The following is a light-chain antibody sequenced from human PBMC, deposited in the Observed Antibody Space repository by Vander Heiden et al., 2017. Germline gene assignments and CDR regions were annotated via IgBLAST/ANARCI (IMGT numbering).Light chain of an antibody. CDR3: QHSDSTPRA. V-gene: IGKV1-39*01. CDR2: AAS. Sequence: DIQMTQSPSSLSASVGDRVTITCRASQSISSYLNWYQQKPGKAPKLLIYAASSFQSGVPSRFSGSGSVTDFTLTISRLQPEDFATYYCQHSDSTPRAFGQGTRLDIK. CDR1: QSISSY. J-gene: IGKJ5*01.